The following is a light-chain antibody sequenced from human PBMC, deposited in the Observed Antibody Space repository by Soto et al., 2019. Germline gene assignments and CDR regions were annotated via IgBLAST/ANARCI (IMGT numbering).Light chain of an antibody. CDR1: HSISTY. Sequence: DILMTQSPSSLSASVGDNVTITCRASHSISTYSNWYQQKPGKPPNVLIYAASNVQSGVPSRFSGSGSGTDFTLTVNSLQLDDVATYYCQQSYKTPYTFGQGTKLEIK. V-gene: IGKV1-39*01. CDR2: AAS. CDR3: QQSYKTPYT. J-gene: IGKJ2*01.